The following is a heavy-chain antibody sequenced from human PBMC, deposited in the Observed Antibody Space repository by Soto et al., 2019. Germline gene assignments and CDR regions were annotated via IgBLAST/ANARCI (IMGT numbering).Heavy chain of an antibody. CDR2: LSYDGSNK. CDR3: VRDGPRITIYGYGDY. CDR1: GFTFSSFV. J-gene: IGHJ4*02. V-gene: IGHV3-30*04. D-gene: IGHD3-3*01. Sequence: QVQLVESGGGVVQPGRSLTLSCAASGFTFSSFVMHWVRQAPGKGLEWMAALSYDGSNKNYADSVKGRFTISRDNSKNTLYLQMNSLRTEDTAVYHCVRDGPRITIYGYGDYWGQGTLVTVSS.